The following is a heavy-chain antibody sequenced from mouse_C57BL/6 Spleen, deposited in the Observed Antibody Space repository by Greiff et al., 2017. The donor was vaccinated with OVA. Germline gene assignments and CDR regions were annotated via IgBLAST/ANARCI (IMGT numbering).Heavy chain of an antibody. CDR3: ARSDWDGYYAMDY. CDR1: GYTFTSYW. Sequence: QVQLKQPGAELVKPGASVKLSCKASGYTFTSYWMHWVKQRPGQGLEWIGMIHPNSGSTNYNEKFKSKATLTVDKSSSTAYMQLSSLTSEDSAVYYCARSDWDGYYAMDYWGQGTSVTVSS. V-gene: IGHV1-64*01. J-gene: IGHJ4*01. D-gene: IGHD4-1*01. CDR2: IHPNSGST.